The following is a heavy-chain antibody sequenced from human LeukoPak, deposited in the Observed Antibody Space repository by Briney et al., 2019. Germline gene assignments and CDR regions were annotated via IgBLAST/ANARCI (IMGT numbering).Heavy chain of an antibody. CDR2: IYYSGST. Sequence: TSETLSLTCTVSGGSISSYYWSWIRQPPGKGLEWIGYIYYSGSTNYNPSLKSLVTISVDTSKNQFSLKLSSVTAADTAVYYCARGGGLGSSWEPFIDYWGQGTLVTVSS. D-gene: IGHD6-13*01. V-gene: IGHV4-59*01. CDR3: ARGGGLGSSWEPFIDY. J-gene: IGHJ4*02. CDR1: GGSISSYY.